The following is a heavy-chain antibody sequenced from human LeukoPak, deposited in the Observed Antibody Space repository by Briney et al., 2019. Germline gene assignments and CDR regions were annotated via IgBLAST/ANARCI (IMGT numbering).Heavy chain of an antibody. D-gene: IGHD3-22*01. CDR3: ARTDNKYDSRLLFN. J-gene: IGHJ4*02. CDR2: VNPHSGGT. V-gene: IGHV1-2*02. CDR1: GYTFTGYY. Sequence: ASVKVSCKASGYTFTGYYMHWVRQAPGQGLEWMGWVNPHSGGTNFAQRFRGRVTLTRDTSVITAYMELNRLESDDTAIYYCARTDNKYDSRLLFNWGQGTQIIVSS.